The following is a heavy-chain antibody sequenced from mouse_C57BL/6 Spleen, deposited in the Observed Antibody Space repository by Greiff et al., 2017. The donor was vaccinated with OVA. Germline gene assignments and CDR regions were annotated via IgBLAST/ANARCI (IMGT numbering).Heavy chain of an antibody. J-gene: IGHJ3*01. V-gene: IGHV5-9*01. Sequence: EVQLVESGGGLVKPGGSLKLSCAASGFTFSSYTMSWVRQTPEKRLEWVATISGGGGNTYYPDSVKGRFTISRDNAKNTLYLQMSSLRSEDTALYDCARKDWDGEAWFAYWGQGTLVTVSA. CDR1: GFTFSSYT. CDR3: ARKDWDGEAWFAY. CDR2: ISGGGGNT. D-gene: IGHD4-1*01.